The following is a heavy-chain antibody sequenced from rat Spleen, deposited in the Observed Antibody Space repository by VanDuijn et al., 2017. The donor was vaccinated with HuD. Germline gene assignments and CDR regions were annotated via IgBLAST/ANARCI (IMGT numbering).Heavy chain of an antibody. D-gene: IGHD1-1*01. CDR3: ARQRYYSGPLDY. CDR1: GFTFSNFG. V-gene: IGHV5-29*01. Sequence: EVQLVESGGGLVQPGRSLKLSCAASGFTFSNFGMAWVRQSPTKGLEWVATISYDGSSTYYRDSVKGRFTISRDNAKSTLYLQMDSLRSEDTATYYCARQRYYSGPLDYWGQGVMVTVSS. J-gene: IGHJ2*01. CDR2: ISYDGSST.